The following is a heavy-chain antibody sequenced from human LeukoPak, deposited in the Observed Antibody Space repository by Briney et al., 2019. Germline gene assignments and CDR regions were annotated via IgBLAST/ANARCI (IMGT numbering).Heavy chain of an antibody. CDR3: ARLRPPPTVTRSRASMDV. Sequence: GSLRLSCAASGFTFSSNGMHWIRQPPGKGLEWIGEINHSGSTNYNPSLKSRVTISVDMSKNQFSLKLSSVTAADTAVYYCARLRPPPTVTRSRASMDVWGKGTTVTVSS. CDR1: GFTFSSNG. CDR2: INHSGST. D-gene: IGHD4-11*01. J-gene: IGHJ6*03. V-gene: IGHV4-34*01.